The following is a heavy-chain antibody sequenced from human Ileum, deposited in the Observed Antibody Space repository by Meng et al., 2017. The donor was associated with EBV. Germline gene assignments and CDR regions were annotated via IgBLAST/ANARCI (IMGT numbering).Heavy chain of an antibody. V-gene: IGHV3-53*01. CDR1: GFSVSSNY. Sequence: VGWLFQPGGSLGLFCAAYGFSVSSNYMSWVRQTPGKGLEWLSIIYSGGSTYYADSVKGRFTISRDNSKNTLYLQMNNLRVDDTAVYYCARGGWIVPVDWGQGTLVTVSS. CDR2: IYSGGST. J-gene: IGHJ4*02. D-gene: IGHD2-2*03. CDR3: ARGGWIVPVD.